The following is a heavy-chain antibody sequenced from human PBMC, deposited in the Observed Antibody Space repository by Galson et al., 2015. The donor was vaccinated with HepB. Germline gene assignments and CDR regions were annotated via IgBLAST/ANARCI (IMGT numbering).Heavy chain of an antibody. V-gene: IGHV4-59*01. D-gene: IGHD6-19*01. J-gene: IGHJ4*02. CDR2: IYYSGST. CDR1: GGSISSYY. Sequence: LSLTCTVSGGSISSYYWSWIRQPPGKGLEWIGYIYYSGSTNYNPSLKSRVTISVDTSKNQFSLKLSSVTAADTAVYYCARTPLTSGWYTGFDYWGQGTLVTVSS. CDR3: ARTPLTSGWYTGFDY.